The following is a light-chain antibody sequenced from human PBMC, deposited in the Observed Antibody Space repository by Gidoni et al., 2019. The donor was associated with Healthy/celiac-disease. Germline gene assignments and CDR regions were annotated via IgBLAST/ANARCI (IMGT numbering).Light chain of an antibody. V-gene: IGKV2-28*01. Sequence: IVMTQSPLSLPVTPGEPASISCRSSPGLLHSNGYNYLDWYLQKPGQSPQLLIYLGSNRASGVPDRLSGSGSGTDFTLKISRVEAEDVGVYYCMQALQTPRTFGQGTKVEIK. J-gene: IGKJ1*01. CDR1: PGLLHSNGYNY. CDR2: LGS. CDR3: MQALQTPRT.